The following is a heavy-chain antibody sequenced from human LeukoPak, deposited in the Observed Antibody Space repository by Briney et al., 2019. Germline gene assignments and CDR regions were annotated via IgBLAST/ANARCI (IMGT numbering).Heavy chain of an antibody. D-gene: IGHD2-2*01. CDR2: INTNTGNP. V-gene: IGHV7-4-1*02. Sequence: ASVKVSCKASGYTFTRSGLNWVRLAPGQGLEWMGWINTNTGNPTYAQGFTGRFVFSLDTSVSTAYLQITSLKAEDTAVYYCARERYCGSTSCLDYWGQGTLVTVSS. CDR1: GYTFTRSG. CDR3: ARERYCGSTSCLDY. J-gene: IGHJ4*02.